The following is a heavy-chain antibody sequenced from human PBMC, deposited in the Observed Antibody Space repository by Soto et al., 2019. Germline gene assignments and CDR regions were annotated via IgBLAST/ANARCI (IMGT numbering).Heavy chain of an antibody. CDR1: GYTFSNYG. CDR3: ATGSFTSTGGRIGYHYNAMDV. J-gene: IGHJ6*02. CDR2: IIPIFGPA. Sequence: GASVKVSCKASGYTFSNYGIAWVRQAPGQGLEWMGGIIPIFGPANFAKKFQGRVTITADESTTTAYMELSSLTSEDTAVYYCATGSFTSTGGRIGYHYNAMDVWGQGTTVTVSS. V-gene: IGHV1-69*13. D-gene: IGHD1-1*01.